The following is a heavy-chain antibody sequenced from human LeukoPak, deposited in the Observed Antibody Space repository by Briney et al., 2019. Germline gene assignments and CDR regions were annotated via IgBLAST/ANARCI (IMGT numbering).Heavy chain of an antibody. CDR2: INWNGGST. CDR1: GSTFDDYG. CDR3: ARDEDYYDSSGTPGYYMDV. Sequence: GASLSLSCAASGSTFDDYGMSWVRPAPGKGLELGSGINWNGGSTGYADSVKGRFTISRDNAKNSLYLQMNSLRAEDTALYHCARDEDYYDSSGTPGYYMDVWGKGTTVTISS. V-gene: IGHV3-20*01. D-gene: IGHD3-22*01. J-gene: IGHJ6*03.